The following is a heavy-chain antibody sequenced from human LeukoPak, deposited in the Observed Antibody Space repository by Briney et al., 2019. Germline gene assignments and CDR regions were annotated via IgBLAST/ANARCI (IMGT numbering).Heavy chain of an antibody. Sequence: PGGSLRLSCAASGFTFSSYWMSWVRQAPGKGLEGVANIKQDGSEKYYVDSVKGRFTISRDNAKNSLYLQMNSLRAEDTAVYYCARGTTVTTGPFDYWGQGTLVTVSS. CDR3: ARGTTVTTGPFDY. V-gene: IGHV3-7*01. CDR1: GFTFSSYW. J-gene: IGHJ4*02. CDR2: IKQDGSEK. D-gene: IGHD4-17*01.